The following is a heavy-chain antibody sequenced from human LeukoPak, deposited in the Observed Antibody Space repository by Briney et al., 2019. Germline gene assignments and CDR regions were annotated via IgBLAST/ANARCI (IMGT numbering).Heavy chain of an antibody. J-gene: IGHJ4*02. Sequence: GASVKVSCKASGYTFTGYYMPWVRQAPGQGLEWMGWINPNSGGTNYAQKFQGRVSMTSDTSISTAYMELSGLRSDDTAVYYCAREGGSVVPAAMKNFDYWGQGTLVTVSS. D-gene: IGHD2-2*01. V-gene: IGHV1-2*02. CDR2: INPNSGGT. CDR1: GYTFTGYY. CDR3: AREGGSVVPAAMKNFDY.